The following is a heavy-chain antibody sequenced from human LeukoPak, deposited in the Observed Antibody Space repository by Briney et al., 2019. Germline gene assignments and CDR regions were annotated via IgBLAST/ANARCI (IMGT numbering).Heavy chain of an antibody. D-gene: IGHD3-22*01. V-gene: IGHV3-30*19. J-gene: IGHJ4*02. CDR2: IWYDGSQR. CDR1: GFIFSTYG. CDR3: ARGDAYYDSSGYYPTLGY. Sequence: PGGSLRLSCVASGFIFSTYGLHWVRQSPGRGLEWVAVIWYDGSQRYYADSVKGRFTISRDDSQNTIYLQMNSLRAEDTAVYYCARGDAYYDSSGYYPTLGYWGQGTLVTVSS.